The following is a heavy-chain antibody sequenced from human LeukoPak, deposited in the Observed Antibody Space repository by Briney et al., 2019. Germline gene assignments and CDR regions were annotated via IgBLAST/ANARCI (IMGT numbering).Heavy chain of an antibody. Sequence: GGSLRLSCAASGFTFSSYWMHWVRQAPGKGLVWVSRINSDGSSTSYADSVKGRFTTSRDNAKNSLYLQMSSLRAEDTALYYCAKDSAAVTEMGYFDYWGQGTLVIVSS. D-gene: IGHD5-18*01. CDR3: AKDSAAVTEMGYFDY. CDR2: INSDGSST. CDR1: GFTFSSYW. J-gene: IGHJ4*02. V-gene: IGHV3-74*01.